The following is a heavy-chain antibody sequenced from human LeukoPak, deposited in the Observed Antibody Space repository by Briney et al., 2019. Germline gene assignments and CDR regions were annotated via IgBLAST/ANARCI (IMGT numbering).Heavy chain of an antibody. J-gene: IGHJ4*02. V-gene: IGHV3-30-3*01. CDR2: MSPDGNKK. CDR1: GFTFSDYN. Sequence: GGSLRLSCAASGFTFSDYNMHWVRQAPGKGLDWVALMSPDGNKKYYADSVKGRFTISKNTVDLQLNSLRAEDTAIYYCARDLIGRYTFDYCGQGTLVTVSS. D-gene: IGHD3-10*01. CDR3: ARDLIGRYTFDY.